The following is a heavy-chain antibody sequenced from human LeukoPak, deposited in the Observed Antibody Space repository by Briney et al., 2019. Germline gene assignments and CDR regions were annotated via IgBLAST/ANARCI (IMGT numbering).Heavy chain of an antibody. D-gene: IGHD3-16*01. V-gene: IGHV3-23*01. J-gene: IGHJ4*02. CDR3: TRNGGGLGY. Sequence: GGSLRLSCAASGFTFGSSAMSWVRQAPGKGLEWVSSIRSTGAGGNTYSADSVKGRFTTSRDDSKSTLFLQMDSLTAEDTAVYYCTRNGGGLGYWGQGALVTVSS. CDR2: IRSTGAGGNT. CDR1: GFTFGSSA.